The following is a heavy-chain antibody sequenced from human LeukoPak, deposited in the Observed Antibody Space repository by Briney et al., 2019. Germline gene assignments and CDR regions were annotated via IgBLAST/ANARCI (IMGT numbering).Heavy chain of an antibody. CDR1: GYTFTGYY. CDR3: ARDPPSRYGGNSQGDY. V-gene: IGHV1-2*06. Sequence: GASVKVSCKASGYTFTGYYMHWVRQAPGQGLEWMGRINPNSGGTNYAQKFQGRVTMTRDTSISTAYMELSRLRPDDTAVYYCARDPPSRYGGNSQGDYWGQGTLVTVSS. CDR2: INPNSGGT. D-gene: IGHD4-23*01. J-gene: IGHJ4*02.